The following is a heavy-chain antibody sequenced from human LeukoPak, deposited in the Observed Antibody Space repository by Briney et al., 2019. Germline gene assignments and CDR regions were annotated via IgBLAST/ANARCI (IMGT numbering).Heavy chain of an antibody. J-gene: IGHJ4*02. V-gene: IGHV3-20*04. CDR3: ARPRYGGYDYDY. D-gene: IGHD5-12*01. CDR2: ITWNGGST. Sequence: GGSLRLSCAASGSXFDDYGINWVRQGPGKGLEWVSGITWNGGSTGYADSVKGRFTITRDDAKNTLYLQMNSLRAEDTAVYYCARPRYGGYDYDYWGQGTMVTVSS. CDR1: GSXFDDYG.